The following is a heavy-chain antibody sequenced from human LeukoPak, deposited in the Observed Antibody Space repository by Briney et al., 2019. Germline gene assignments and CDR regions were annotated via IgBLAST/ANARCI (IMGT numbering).Heavy chain of an antibody. CDR3: ARWSIVATIFDY. J-gene: IGHJ4*02. D-gene: IGHD5-12*01. Sequence: SETLSLTCTLSVGSIRRGSDYWSWIWQPAGEGLECMGRIYISASTNSNPSLKSRVTISVDTSKNQFSLKLSAVTAADTAVYYCARWSIVATIFDYWGQGTLVTVSS. V-gene: IGHV4-61*02. CDR1: VGSIRRGSDY. CDR2: IYISAST.